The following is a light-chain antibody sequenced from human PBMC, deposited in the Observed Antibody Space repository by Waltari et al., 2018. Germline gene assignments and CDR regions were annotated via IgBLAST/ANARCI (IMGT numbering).Light chain of an antibody. V-gene: IGKV3-20*01. CDR3: QQYGSSPRT. Sequence: EIVLTQSPGTLSLSPGESATLSCRASQSVSSNSLARYQQKPGQAPRLLISAAASRATGIPDRFSGSGSGTDFTLTISRLEPEDCAVYYCQQYGSSPRTFGPGTKVDVK. CDR2: AAA. J-gene: IGKJ3*01. CDR1: QSVSSNS.